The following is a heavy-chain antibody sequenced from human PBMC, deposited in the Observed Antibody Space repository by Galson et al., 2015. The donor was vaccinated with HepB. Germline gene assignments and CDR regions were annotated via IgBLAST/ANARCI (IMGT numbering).Heavy chain of an antibody. V-gene: IGHV1-18*01. CDR1: GYTFTTYG. Sequence: SVKVSCKASGYTFTTYGISWVRQAPGQGLEWMGWISPYNDNTNYAQNLQGRVTMTTDISTSTAYMELRSLRSDDTAVYYCARDSCSSSNCYNRVSNDYDYLGQGTLVTVSS. J-gene: IGHJ4*02. CDR2: ISPYNDNT. D-gene: IGHD2-2*02. CDR3: ARDSCSSSNCYNRVSNDYDY.